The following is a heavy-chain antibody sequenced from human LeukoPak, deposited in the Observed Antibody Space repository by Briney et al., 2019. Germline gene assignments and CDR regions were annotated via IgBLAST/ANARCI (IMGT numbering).Heavy chain of an antibody. CDR2: ISPNGVIT. CDR3: AKRSAESSGYFDY. J-gene: IGHJ4*02. Sequence: QAGGSLRLSCAASGFTFSSHGMNWVRQAPGKGLEWVSGISPNGVITDYADSVKGRFTISRDNSKNTLYLQMNSLRAEDTAVYYCAKRSAESSGYFDYWGQGTLVTVSS. CDR1: GFTFSSHG. D-gene: IGHD6-19*01. V-gene: IGHV3-23*01.